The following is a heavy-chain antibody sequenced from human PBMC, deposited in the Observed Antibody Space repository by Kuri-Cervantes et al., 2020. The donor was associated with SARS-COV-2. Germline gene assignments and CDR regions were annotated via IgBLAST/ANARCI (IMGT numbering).Heavy chain of an antibody. CDR2: IRSKAYGGTT. D-gene: IGHD5-18*01. J-gene: IGHJ1*01. CDR3: ARGIQVLRRAEYFQH. CDR1: GFTFSSYS. V-gene: IGHV3-71*01. Sequence: GESLKISCAASGFTFSSYSMNWVRQAPGKGLEWVGFIRSKAYGGTTEYAASVKGRFTISRDNAKNSLYLQMNSLRAEDTAVYYCARGIQVLRRAEYFQHWGQGTLVTVSS.